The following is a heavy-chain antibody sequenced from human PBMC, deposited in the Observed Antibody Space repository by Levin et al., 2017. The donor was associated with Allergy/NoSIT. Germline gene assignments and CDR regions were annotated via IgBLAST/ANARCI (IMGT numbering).Heavy chain of an antibody. J-gene: IGHJ3*02. CDR1: GFTFSDYY. V-gene: IGHV3-11*01. CDR2: ISSSGSTI. Sequence: GGSLRLSCAASGFTFSDYYMSWIRQAPGKGLEWVSYISSSGSTIYYADSVKGRFTISRDNAKNSLYLQMNSLRAEDTAVYYCARAGLRFLEWSGSSAFDIWGQGTMVTVSS. D-gene: IGHD3-3*01. CDR3: ARAGLRFLEWSGSSAFDI.